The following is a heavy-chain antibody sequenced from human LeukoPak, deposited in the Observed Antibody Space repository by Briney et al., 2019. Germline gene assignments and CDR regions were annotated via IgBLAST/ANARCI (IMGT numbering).Heavy chain of an antibody. V-gene: IGHV3-74*01. CDR2: INSDGSST. CDR1: GFTFSSYW. CDR3: ARDIAVAGTCFDP. D-gene: IGHD6-19*01. J-gene: IGHJ5*02. Sequence: GGSLRLSCAASGFTFSSYWMHWVRQAPGKGLVWVSRINSDGSSTSYADSVKGRFTLSRDNAKNTLYLQMNSLRAEDTAVYHCARDIAVAGTCFDPWGQGTLVTVSS.